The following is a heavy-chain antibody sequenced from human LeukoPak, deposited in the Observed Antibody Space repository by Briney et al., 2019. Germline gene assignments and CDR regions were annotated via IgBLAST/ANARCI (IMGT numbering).Heavy chain of an antibody. Sequence: QAGGSLRLSCEASGFTFRNYYISWFRQAPGKGLEWVSAISGSGGSTYYADSVKGRFTISRDNSKNTLYLQMNSLRAEDTAVYYCAKSVPYFDYWGQGTLVTVSS. V-gene: IGHV3-23*01. CDR1: GFTFRNYY. J-gene: IGHJ4*02. CDR3: AKSVPYFDY. CDR2: ISGSGGST.